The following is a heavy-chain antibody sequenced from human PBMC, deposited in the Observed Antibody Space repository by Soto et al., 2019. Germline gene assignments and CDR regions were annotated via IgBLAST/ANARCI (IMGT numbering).Heavy chain of an antibody. D-gene: IGHD6-19*01. CDR3: ARDGIAVAVGAFDI. J-gene: IGHJ3*02. Sequence: TLSLTCTVSGGSISSGGYYWSWIRQHPGKGLEWIGYIYYSGSTYYNPSLKSRVTISVDTSKNQFSLKLSSVTAADTAVYYCARDGIAVAVGAFDIWGQGTMVTVSS. V-gene: IGHV4-31*03. CDR2: IYYSGST. CDR1: GGSISSGGYY.